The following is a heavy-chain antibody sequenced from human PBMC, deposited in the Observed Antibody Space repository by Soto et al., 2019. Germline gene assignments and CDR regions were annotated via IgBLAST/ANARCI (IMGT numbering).Heavy chain of an antibody. V-gene: IGHV3-23*01. D-gene: IGHD6-13*01. Sequence: GGSLRLSCAVSGFTIRSSPMSWVRRAPGKGLEWVSGINGGDDSEHYVDSVRGRFTITRDNSKNFLFLQMNSLRAEDTAVYYCAQPVGTWSSSLFYYYGLGVWGQGTTVTVSS. CDR2: INGGDDSE. J-gene: IGHJ6*02. CDR1: GFTIRSSP. CDR3: AQPVGTWSSSLFYYYGLGV.